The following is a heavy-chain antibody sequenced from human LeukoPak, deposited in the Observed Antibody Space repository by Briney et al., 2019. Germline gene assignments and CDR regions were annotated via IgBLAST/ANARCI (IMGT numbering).Heavy chain of an antibody. CDR2: IYYSGNT. D-gene: IGHD6-19*01. Sequence: SETLSLTCTVSGGSISNYYWGWIRQPPGMGLGWIGSIYYSGNTYYNPSLKSRVTISVDTSKNQFSLKLSSVTAADTAVYYCARDAAVAGLGDWFDPWGQGTLVTVSS. CDR3: ARDAAVAGLGDWFDP. V-gene: IGHV4-39*07. J-gene: IGHJ5*02. CDR1: GGSISNYY.